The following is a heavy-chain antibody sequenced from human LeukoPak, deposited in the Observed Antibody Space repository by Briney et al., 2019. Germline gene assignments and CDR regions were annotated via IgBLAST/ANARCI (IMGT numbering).Heavy chain of an antibody. D-gene: IGHD3-9*01. V-gene: IGHV1-69*05. CDR1: GGTFSSYA. Sequence: SVKVSCRASGGTFSSYAISWVRQAPGQGLEWMGRIIPIFGTANYAQKFQGRVTITTDESTSTAYMELSSLRSEDTAVYYCARTKSEYYDILTGYYFDLAFDIWGQGTMVTVSS. CDR3: ARTKSEYYDILTGYYFDLAFDI. J-gene: IGHJ3*02. CDR2: IIPIFGTA.